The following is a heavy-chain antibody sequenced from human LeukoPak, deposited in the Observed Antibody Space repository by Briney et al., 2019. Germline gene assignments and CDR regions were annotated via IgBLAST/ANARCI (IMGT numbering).Heavy chain of an antibody. Sequence: PSETLSLTCIVSGGSISSPSYYWGWIRQPPGKGLEWIGSIYYIGNTYYNPSLMGRVTISIDTSKNQFSLNLNSVTDADTAIYYCATSPTEDPHTGSFPWGQGALVTVSS. CDR2: IYYIGNT. V-gene: IGHV4-39*07. J-gene: IGHJ5*02. CDR1: GGSISSPSYY. D-gene: IGHD1-26*01. CDR3: ATSPTEDPHTGSFP.